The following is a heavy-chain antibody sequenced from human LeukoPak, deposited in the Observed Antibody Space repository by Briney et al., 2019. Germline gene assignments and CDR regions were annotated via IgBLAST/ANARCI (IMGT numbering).Heavy chain of an antibody. CDR1: GFTVSSNY. Sequence: PGGSLRLSCAASGFTVSSNYMSWVRQAPGKGLEWVSVIYSGGSTYYADSLKGRFTISRDNSKNTLYLQMNSLRAEDTAVYYCARGAQTKYCSGGSWYPYYFDYWGQGTLVTVSS. J-gene: IGHJ4*02. V-gene: IGHV3-53*05. CDR3: ARGAQTKYCSGGSWYPYYFDY. D-gene: IGHD2-15*01. CDR2: IYSGGST.